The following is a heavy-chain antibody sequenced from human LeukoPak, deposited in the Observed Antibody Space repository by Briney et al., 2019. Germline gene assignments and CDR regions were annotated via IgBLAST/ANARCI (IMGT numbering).Heavy chain of an antibody. Sequence: GGSLRLSCAASGFTFSDYYMSWIRQAPGKGLEWVSYISSSGSTIYYADSVKGRFTISRDNAKNSLYLQMNSLRAEDTAVYYCASDLEPSSGSTFDYWGQGTLVTVSS. CDR2: ISSSGSTI. D-gene: IGHD3-3*01. CDR1: GFTFSDYY. CDR3: ASDLEPSSGSTFDY. V-gene: IGHV3-11*01. J-gene: IGHJ4*02.